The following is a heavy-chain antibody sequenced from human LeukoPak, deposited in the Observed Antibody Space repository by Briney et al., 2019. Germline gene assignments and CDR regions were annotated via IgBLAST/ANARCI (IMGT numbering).Heavy chain of an antibody. CDR3: ARDSHLGRAALGAFDI. CDR1: GGSLSSGSYY. CDR2: IYTSGST. J-gene: IGHJ3*02. D-gene: IGHD3-10*01. V-gene: IGHV4-61*02. Sequence: SETLSLTCTVSGGSLSSGSYYWSWIRQPAGKGLEWIGRIYTSGSTNYNPSLKSRVTISVDTSKNQFSLKLSSVTAADTAVYYCARDSHLGRAALGAFDIWGQGTMVTVSS.